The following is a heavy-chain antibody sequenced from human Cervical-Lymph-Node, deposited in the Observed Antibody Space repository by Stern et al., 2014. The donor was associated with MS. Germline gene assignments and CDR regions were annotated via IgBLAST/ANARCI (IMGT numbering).Heavy chain of an antibody. V-gene: IGHV5-51*03. D-gene: IGHD1-26*01. Sequence: EVQLVQSGTEVKKPGESLKISCKGSGYNFNAYYIAWVRQMPGKGLEWMGITHPTDSDTRYSPPFQGRVTLSVDKSMSTAYLQWSSLKASDTAMYYCARRQRGGYAPFFDYWGRGTVVTVSS. J-gene: IGHJ4*02. CDR1: GYNFNAYY. CDR2: THPTDSDT. CDR3: ARRQRGGYAPFFDY.